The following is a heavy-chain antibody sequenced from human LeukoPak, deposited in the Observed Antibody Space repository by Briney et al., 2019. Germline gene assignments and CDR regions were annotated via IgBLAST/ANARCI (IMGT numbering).Heavy chain of an antibody. CDR1: GFTFSSYA. D-gene: IGHD2-15*01. CDR3: ARGDEVVAADYYYYMDV. J-gene: IGHJ6*03. CDR2: ISGSGGST. V-gene: IGHV3-23*01. Sequence: GGSLRLSCAASGFTFSSYAMSWVRQAPGKGLEWVSAISGSGGSTYYADSVKGRFTISRDNSKNTLYLQMNSLRAEDTAVYYCARGDEVVAADYYYYMDVCGKGTTVTISS.